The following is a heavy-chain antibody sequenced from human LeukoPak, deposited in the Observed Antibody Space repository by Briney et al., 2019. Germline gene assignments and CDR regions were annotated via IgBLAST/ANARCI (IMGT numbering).Heavy chain of an antibody. Sequence: GGSLRLSCAASGFTFSGYWMNWVRQAPGKGLEWVSAISGSGGSTYYADSVKGRFTISRDNSKNTLYLQMNSLRAEDTAVYYCARLVVITHSYYFDYWGQGTLVTVSS. CDR2: ISGSGGST. CDR3: ARLVVITHSYYFDY. V-gene: IGHV3-23*01. J-gene: IGHJ4*02. CDR1: GFTFSGYW. D-gene: IGHD3-22*01.